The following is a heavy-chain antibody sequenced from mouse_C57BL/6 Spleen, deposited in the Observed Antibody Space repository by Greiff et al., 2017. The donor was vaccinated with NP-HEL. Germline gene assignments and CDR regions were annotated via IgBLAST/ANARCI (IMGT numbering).Heavy chain of an antibody. CDR2: ISGGGTYT. Sequence: EVMLVESGGDLVKPGGSLKLSCAASGFTFSSYGMSWVRQTPDKRLEWVATISGGGTYTYYPDSVKGRFTISRDNAKNTLYLQMSSLKSEDTAMYYCARLTGFAYWGQGTLVTVSP. CDR1: GFTFSSYG. D-gene: IGHD4-1*01. J-gene: IGHJ3*01. V-gene: IGHV5-6*01. CDR3: ARLTGFAY.